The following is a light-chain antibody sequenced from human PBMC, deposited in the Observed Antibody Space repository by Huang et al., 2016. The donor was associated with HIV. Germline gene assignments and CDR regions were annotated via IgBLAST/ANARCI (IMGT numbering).Light chain of an antibody. CDR2: GAS. V-gene: IGKV3-15*01. CDR3: QQYNNWPWFT. CDR1: QSISSN. Sequence: IVMTQSPATLSGSPGERATLSCRASQSISSNLDWYQQTQGQAPRLLSDGASTRATGVPARFSGSGSGTEFTLTISSLQSEDFAVYYCQQYNNWPWFTFGQGTKLDIK. J-gene: IGKJ2*01.